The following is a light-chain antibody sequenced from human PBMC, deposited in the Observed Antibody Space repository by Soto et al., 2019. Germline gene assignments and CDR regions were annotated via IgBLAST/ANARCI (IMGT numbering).Light chain of an antibody. V-gene: IGKV3-11*01. CDR3: HQRHSWPRT. CDR1: QYINTR. Sequence: ETVLTQSPATLSSFPGDRVTLSCRASQYINTRLAWYQHRPGQAPRLLIYQTSIRAAGIPARFSASGSGTDFTLTISDVQPEDFALYYCHQRHSWPRTFGQGTKVDI. J-gene: IGKJ1*01. CDR2: QTS.